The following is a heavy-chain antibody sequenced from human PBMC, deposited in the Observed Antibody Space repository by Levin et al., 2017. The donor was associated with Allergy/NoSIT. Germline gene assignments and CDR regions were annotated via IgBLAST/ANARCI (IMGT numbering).Heavy chain of an antibody. D-gene: IGHD2-15*01. CDR3: ARGRDIVVVVTATPLGAYFDY. Sequence: SETLSLTCTVSGGSISSSSYYWGWIRQPPGKGLEWIGSIYYSGSTYYNPSLKSRVTISVDTSKNQFSLKLSSVTAADTAVYYCARGRDIVVVVTATPLGAYFDYWGQGTLVTVSS. CDR1: GGSISSSSYY. V-gene: IGHV4-39*01. CDR2: IYYSGST. J-gene: IGHJ4*02.